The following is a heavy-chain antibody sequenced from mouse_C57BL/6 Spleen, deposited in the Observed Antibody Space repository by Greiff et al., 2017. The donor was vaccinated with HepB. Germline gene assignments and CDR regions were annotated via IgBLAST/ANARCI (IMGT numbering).Heavy chain of an antibody. V-gene: IGHV1-4*01. D-gene: IGHD2-1*01. J-gene: IGHJ2*01. CDR2: INPSSGYT. Sequence: QVQLQQSGAELARPGASVKMSCKASGYTFTSYTMHWVKQRPGQGLEWIGYINPSSGYTKYNQKFKDKATLTADKSSSTAYMQLSSLTSEDSAVYYCAKGGGNYDFDYWGQGTTLTVSS. CDR3: AKGGGNYDFDY. CDR1: GYTFTSYT.